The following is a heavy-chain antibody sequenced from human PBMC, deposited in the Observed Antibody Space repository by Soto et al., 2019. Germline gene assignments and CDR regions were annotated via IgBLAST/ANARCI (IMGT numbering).Heavy chain of an antibody. CDR2: ISAYNGNT. V-gene: IGHV1-18*01. J-gene: IGHJ5*02. CDR1: GYTFTGYG. Sequence: ASVKDSGKASGYTFTGYGISWVRQTPGQGLEWMGWISAYNGNTNYAQKLQGRVTMTTDTSTSTAYMELRSLRSDDTAVYYCARSRPGNWFAPWGQGTLVTVSS. CDR3: ARSRPGNWFAP.